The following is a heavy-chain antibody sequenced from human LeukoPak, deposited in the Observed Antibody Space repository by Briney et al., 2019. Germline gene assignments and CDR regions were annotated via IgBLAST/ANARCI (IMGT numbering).Heavy chain of an antibody. J-gene: IGHJ4*02. Sequence: PSETLSLTCTVSGGSISSYYWSWIRQPAGKGLEWIGRIYTSGSTNYNPSLKSRVTMSVDTSKNQFSLKLSSVTAADTAVYYCARDHYHKIHSVMVTAPDYWGQGTLVIVSS. CDR2: IYTSGST. CDR3: ARDHYHKIHSVMVTAPDY. V-gene: IGHV4-4*07. CDR1: GGSISSYY. D-gene: IGHD2-21*02.